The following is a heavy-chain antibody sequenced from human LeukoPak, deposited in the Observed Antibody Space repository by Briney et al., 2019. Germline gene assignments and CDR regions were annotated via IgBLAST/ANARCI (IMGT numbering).Heavy chain of an antibody. CDR1: GFTFSSYA. J-gene: IGHJ4*02. Sequence: GGSLRPSCAASGFTFSSYAMSWVRQAPGKGLEWVSAISGSGGSTYYADSVKGRFTIFRDNSKNTLYLQMNSLRAEDTAVYYCARRDCSGGSCYNYWGQGTLVTVSP. V-gene: IGHV3-23*01. CDR3: ARRDCSGGSCYNY. D-gene: IGHD2-15*01. CDR2: ISGSGGST.